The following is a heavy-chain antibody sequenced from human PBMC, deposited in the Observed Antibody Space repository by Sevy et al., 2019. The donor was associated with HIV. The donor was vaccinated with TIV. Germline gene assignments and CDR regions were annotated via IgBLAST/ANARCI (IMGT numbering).Heavy chain of an antibody. CDR2: ISYDGSNK. CDR1: GFTFSSYA. J-gene: IGHJ6*02. Sequence: GGSLRLSCAASGFTFSSYAMHWVRQAPGKGLEWVAVISYDGSNKYYADSVKGRFTISKDNSKNTLYLQMNSLRAEDTATYYCARDRGTRIAVAGTVPYYYYYGMDVWGQGTTVTVSS. CDR3: ARDRGTRIAVAGTVPYYYYYGMDV. D-gene: IGHD6-19*01. V-gene: IGHV3-30*04.